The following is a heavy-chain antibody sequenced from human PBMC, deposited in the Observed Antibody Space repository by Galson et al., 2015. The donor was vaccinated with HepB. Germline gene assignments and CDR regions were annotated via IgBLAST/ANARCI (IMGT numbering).Heavy chain of an antibody. D-gene: IGHD3-10*01. V-gene: IGHV3-30-3*01. Sequence: SLRLSCAASGFTFSSYGMHWVRQAPGKGLEGVALISHHGSDKYFADSVKGRFTISRDNSKNTLYLQMDSLRGEDTAVYYCARAGEGGYYYGPFDYWGQGTLVTVSS. CDR3: ARAGEGGYYYGPFDY. CDR2: ISHHGSDK. J-gene: IGHJ4*02. CDR1: GFTFSSYG.